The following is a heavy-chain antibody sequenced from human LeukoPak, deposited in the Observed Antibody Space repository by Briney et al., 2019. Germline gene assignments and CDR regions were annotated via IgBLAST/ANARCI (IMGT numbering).Heavy chain of an antibody. D-gene: IGHD3-22*01. J-gene: IGHJ3*02. V-gene: IGHV4-31*02. CDR3: ARGGITYYYDSSGSYPPRYDAFDI. CDR1: GFTFSNYD. Sequence: LRLSCAASGFTFSNYDMSWIRQHPGKGLEWIGYIYYSGSTYYNPSLKSRVTISVDTSKNQFSLKLSSVTAADTAVYYCARGGITYYYDSSGSYPPRYDAFDIWGQGTMVTVSS. CDR2: IYYSGST.